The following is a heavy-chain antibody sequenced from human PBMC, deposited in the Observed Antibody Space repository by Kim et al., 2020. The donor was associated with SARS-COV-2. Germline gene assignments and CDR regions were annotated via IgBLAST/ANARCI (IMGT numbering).Heavy chain of an antibody. V-gene: IGHV1-2*06. CDR2: INPESGGT. Sequence: ASVKVSCKASGYYFTGHYVFWVRQAPGQGLEWMGRINPESGGTNYAQKFQGRVTMTRDTSINTAYMELSGLTSDDSAIYYCARVPRKWNYYYFDYWGQGTLVTVSS. J-gene: IGHJ4*02. D-gene: IGHD3-10*01. CDR3: ARVPRKWNYYYFDY. CDR1: GYYFTGHY.